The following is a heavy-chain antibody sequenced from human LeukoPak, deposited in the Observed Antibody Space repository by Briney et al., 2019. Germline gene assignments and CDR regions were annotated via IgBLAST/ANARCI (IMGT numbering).Heavy chain of an antibody. CDR2: IWYAGSNK. Sequence: GGSLRLSCAASGFTFSTYGMHWVRQAPGKGLEWVAVIWYAGSNKYYTDSVKGRFTISRDNSKNTLYLQMNSLRAEDTAVYYCARDHDYYDSSGEFCDYWGQGTLVTVSS. V-gene: IGHV3-33*01. CDR3: ARDHDYYDSSGEFCDY. CDR1: GFTFSTYG. D-gene: IGHD3-22*01. J-gene: IGHJ4*02.